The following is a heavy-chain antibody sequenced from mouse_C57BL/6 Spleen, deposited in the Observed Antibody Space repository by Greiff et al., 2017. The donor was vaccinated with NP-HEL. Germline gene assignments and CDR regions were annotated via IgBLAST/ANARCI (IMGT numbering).Heavy chain of an antibody. V-gene: IGHV1-5*01. D-gene: IGHD2-4*01. Sequence: DVKLQESGTVLARPGASVKMSCKTSGYTFTSYWMHWVKQRPGQGLEWIGAIYPGNSDTSYNQKFKGKAKLTAVTSASTAYLELSSLTNEDSAVYECTRCDYDYGDGFAYWGQGTLVTVSA. CDR2: IYPGNSDT. CDR3: TRCDYDYGDGFAY. CDR1: GYTFTSYW. J-gene: IGHJ3*01.